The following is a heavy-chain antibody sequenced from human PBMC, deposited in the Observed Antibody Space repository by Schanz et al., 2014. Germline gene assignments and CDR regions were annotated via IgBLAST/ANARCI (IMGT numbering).Heavy chain of an antibody. V-gene: IGHV1-18*01. CDR2: ISVYNGDT. CDR3: VRDAGWAFGDYHDMHV. D-gene: IGHD3-10*01. J-gene: IGHJ6*02. CDR1: GYSFTDYA. Sequence: QVQLVQSGVEVKRPGASVRVSCKASGYSFTDYAIHWVRQAPGQGLEWMGWISVYNGDTNYAPKFQDRVTMTTDTSTSTVYMELSSLISDDTAVYYCVRDAGWAFGDYHDMHVWGQGTSVTVSS.